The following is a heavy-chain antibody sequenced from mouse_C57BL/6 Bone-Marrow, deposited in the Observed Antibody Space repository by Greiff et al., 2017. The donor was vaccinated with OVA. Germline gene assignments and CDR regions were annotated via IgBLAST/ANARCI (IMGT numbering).Heavy chain of an antibody. J-gene: IGHJ3*01. CDR3: AGRHYGSFAWFAY. Sequence: EVKLVESGGGLVKPGGSLKLSCAASGFTFSSYTMSWVRQTPEKRLEWVATISGGGGNTYYPDSVKGRFTISRDNAKNTQYLQMSSLRSEDTALYYCAGRHYGSFAWFAYWGQGTLVTVSA. CDR1: GFTFSSYT. D-gene: IGHD1-1*01. CDR2: ISGGGGNT. V-gene: IGHV5-9*01.